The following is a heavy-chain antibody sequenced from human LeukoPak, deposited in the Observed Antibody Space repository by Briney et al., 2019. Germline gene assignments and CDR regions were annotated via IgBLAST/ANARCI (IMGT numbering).Heavy chain of an antibody. J-gene: IGHJ4*02. CDR1: GYMFTTYY. Sequence: GASVKVSCKTSGYMFTTYYPHWVRQAPGQGLEWMGWINPHSGGTNYAQKFQGRVTMTRDTSISTVYMELSSLRSDDTAVYYCARVLCYSSGNKSNRVDYWGQGTLVTVSS. CDR2: INPHSGGT. V-gene: IGHV1-2*02. D-gene: IGHD6-19*01. CDR3: ARVLCYSSGNKSNRVDY.